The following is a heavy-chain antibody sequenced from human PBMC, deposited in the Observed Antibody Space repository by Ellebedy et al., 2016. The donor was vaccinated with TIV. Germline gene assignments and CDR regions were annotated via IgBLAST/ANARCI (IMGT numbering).Heavy chain of an antibody. D-gene: IGHD6-6*01. CDR2: IYYSGST. CDR1: GGSISSSSYY. J-gene: IGHJ4*02. Sequence: SETLSLTXAVSGGSISSSSYYWAWIRQPPGKGLEWIGSIYYSGSTYYNPSLKSRVTMSVDTSKNQFSLKMSSVTAADTAVYYCARGKYSSSMGAYWGQGTLVTVSS. V-gene: IGHV4-39*01. CDR3: ARGKYSSSMGAY.